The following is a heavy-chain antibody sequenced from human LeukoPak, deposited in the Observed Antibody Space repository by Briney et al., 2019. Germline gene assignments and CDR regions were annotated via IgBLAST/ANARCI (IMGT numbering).Heavy chain of an antibody. V-gene: IGHV3-9*01. J-gene: IGHJ6*02. CDR1: GFTFDDYA. D-gene: IGHD6-6*01. Sequence: GRSLRLSCAASGFTFDDYAMHWVRQAPGKGLEWVSGISWNSGSRGYADSVKGRFTISRDNAKNSLHLQMNSLRAEDTALYCCAKDTSSSSLYFYGMDVWGQGTTVTVSS. CDR3: AKDTSSSSLYFYGMDV. CDR2: ISWNSGSR.